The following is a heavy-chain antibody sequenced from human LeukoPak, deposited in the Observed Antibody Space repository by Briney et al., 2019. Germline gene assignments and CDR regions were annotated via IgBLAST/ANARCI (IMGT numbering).Heavy chain of an antibody. CDR2: IYYSGST. CDR3: ARQGLGDAFDI. CDR1: GGSISSYY. V-gene: IGHV4-59*08. D-gene: IGHD6-6*01. Sequence: SETLSLTCTVSGGSISSYYWSWIRQPPGKGLEWIGYIYYSGSTNYNPSLKSRVTISVDTSKNLFSLKLSSVTAADTAVYYCARQGLGDAFDIWGQGTMVTVSS. J-gene: IGHJ3*02.